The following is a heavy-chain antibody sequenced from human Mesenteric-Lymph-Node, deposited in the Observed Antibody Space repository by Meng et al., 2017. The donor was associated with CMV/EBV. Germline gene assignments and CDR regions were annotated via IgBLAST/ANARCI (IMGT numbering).Heavy chain of an antibody. CDR1: GFTFSSYG. CDR2: LSYDGINR. V-gene: IGHV3-30*03. J-gene: IGHJ4*02. CDR3: ARGRDDIVVVPAAIPY. D-gene: IGHD2-2*01. Sequence: GGSLRLSCAASGFTFSSYGMHWVRQAPGKGLEWVAGLSYDGINRYYADSVKGRFTISRDNSKNTLYLQMDSLRAEDMAVYYCARGRDDIVVVPAAIPYWGQGTLVTVSS.